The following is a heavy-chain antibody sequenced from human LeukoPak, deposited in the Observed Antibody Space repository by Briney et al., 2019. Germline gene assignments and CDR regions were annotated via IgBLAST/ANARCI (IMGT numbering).Heavy chain of an antibody. CDR2: TYYRSRWYK. J-gene: IGHJ5*02. D-gene: IGHD3-9*01. CDR3: ARWLTT. Sequence: SQTLSLTCVISGVSVSNNSASWNWIRQSPSRGLEWLGRTYYRSRWYKDYAVSVKSRITINPDTSKNQFSLQLNSVTPEDTAVYYCARWLTTWGQGTLVTVSS. CDR1: GVSVSNNSAS. V-gene: IGHV6-1*01.